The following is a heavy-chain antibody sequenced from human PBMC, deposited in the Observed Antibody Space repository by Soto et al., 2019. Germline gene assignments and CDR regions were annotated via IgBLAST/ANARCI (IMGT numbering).Heavy chain of an antibody. J-gene: IGHJ3*02. V-gene: IGHV4-59*08. Sequence: SETLSLTCTVSGGSISSYYWSWIRQPPGKGLEWIGYIYYSGSTNYNPSLKSRVTISVDTSKNQFSLKLSSVTAADTAVYYCARRNSSGWYLYAFDIWGQGTMVIVSS. CDR1: GGSISSYY. D-gene: IGHD6-19*01. CDR2: IYYSGST. CDR3: ARRNSSGWYLYAFDI.